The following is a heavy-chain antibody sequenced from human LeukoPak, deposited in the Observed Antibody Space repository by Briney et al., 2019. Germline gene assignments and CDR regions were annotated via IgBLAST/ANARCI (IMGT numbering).Heavy chain of an antibody. Sequence: GASVKVSCKASGYTFTGYYMHWVRQAPGQGLVWMGWINPNSGGTNYAQKFQGRVTMTRDTSISTAYMELSRLRSDDTAVYYCARAPPIWCSSTSCYTVYMDVWGKGTTVTVSS. CDR3: ARAPPIWCSSTSCYTVYMDV. CDR2: INPNSGGT. CDR1: GYTFTGYY. J-gene: IGHJ6*03. V-gene: IGHV1-2*02. D-gene: IGHD2-2*02.